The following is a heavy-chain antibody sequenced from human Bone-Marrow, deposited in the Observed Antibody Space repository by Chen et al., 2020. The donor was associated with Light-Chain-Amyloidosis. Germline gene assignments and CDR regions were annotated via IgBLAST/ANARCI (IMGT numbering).Heavy chain of an antibody. Sequence: QVQLQESGPGLVKPSETLSLTCAVSGYSISSGYYWGWIRQPPGKGLEWIGSIYHSGSTYYNPSLKSRVTISVDTSKNRFSLKLSSVAAADTAVYYCAARSSGYYYGNWFNPWGQGTLVTVSS. J-gene: IGHJ5*02. V-gene: IGHV4-38-2*01. CDR1: GYSISSGYY. CDR2: IYHSGST. D-gene: IGHD3-22*01. CDR3: AARSSGYYYGNWFNP.